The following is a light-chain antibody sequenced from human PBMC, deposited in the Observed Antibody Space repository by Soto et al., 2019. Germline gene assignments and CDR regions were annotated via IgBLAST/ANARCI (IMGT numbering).Light chain of an antibody. V-gene: IGLV4-69*01. CDR3: QTWGTGIRV. CDR1: SGHSSYA. Sequence: QPVLTQSPSASASLGASVKLTCTLSSGHSSYAIAWHQQQPEKGPRYLMKLNSDGSHSKGDGIPDRFSGSSSGAERYLTISSLQSXDEADYYCQTWGTGIRVFGGGTKLTVL. CDR2: LNSDGSH. J-gene: IGLJ2*01.